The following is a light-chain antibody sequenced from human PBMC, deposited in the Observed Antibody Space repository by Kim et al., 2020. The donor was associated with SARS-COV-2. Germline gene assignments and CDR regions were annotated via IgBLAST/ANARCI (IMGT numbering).Light chain of an antibody. J-gene: IGLJ1*01. V-gene: IGLV3-19*01. CDR1: SLRKSY. CDR3: CSRDSSAKDYV. CDR2: DDN. Sequence: LGQTVSIPCQGDSLRKSYASWYQQKPGQAPILVMSDDNNRPSGIPDRFSGSSSGSTASLTITGAQAEDEADYYCCSRDSSAKDYVFGTGTKVTVL.